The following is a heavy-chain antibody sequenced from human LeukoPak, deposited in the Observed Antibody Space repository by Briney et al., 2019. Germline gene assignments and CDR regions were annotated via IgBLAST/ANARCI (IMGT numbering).Heavy chain of an antibody. CDR3: ARGGSPPEALGDTFDI. Sequence: PGGSLRLSCAASRVTFSNYWMHWVRQGPGKGLVWVSRISGDGRITRNADSVKGRFFLSRDNAKNTLYLQMNSLRAEDTAVYYCARGGSPPEALGDTFDIWGQGTMVTVSS. CDR1: RVTFSNYW. D-gene: IGHD1-26*01. J-gene: IGHJ3*02. CDR2: ISGDGRIT. V-gene: IGHV3-74*01.